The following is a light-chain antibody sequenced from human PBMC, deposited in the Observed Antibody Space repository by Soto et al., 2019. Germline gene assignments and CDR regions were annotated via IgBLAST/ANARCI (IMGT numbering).Light chain of an antibody. J-gene: IGLJ3*02. CDR1: SSDVGSYNL. Sequence: QSALTQPASVSGSPGQSITISCPGTSSDVGSYNLVSWYQQHPGKAPKVLIYEDSKRPSGVSNHFSGSKSGNTASLTISGLQAEDEADYYCCSYAGSSTLVFGGGTKLTVL. CDR3: CSYAGSSTLV. V-gene: IGLV2-23*01. CDR2: EDS.